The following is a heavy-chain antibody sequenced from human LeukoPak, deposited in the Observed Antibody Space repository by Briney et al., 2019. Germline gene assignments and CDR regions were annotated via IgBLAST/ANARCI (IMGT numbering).Heavy chain of an antibody. J-gene: IGHJ4*02. D-gene: IGHD6-19*01. CDR2: IYYSGST. CDR3: ARTGSGWTRGFDY. Sequence: SETLSLTCTVSGGSINSYYWSWIRQPPGKGLEWIGYIYYSGSTNYNPSLQSRVTISVDTSKNQFSQKLSSVTAADTAVYYCARTGSGWTRGFDYWGQGTLVTVSS. CDR1: GGSINSYY. V-gene: IGHV4-59*01.